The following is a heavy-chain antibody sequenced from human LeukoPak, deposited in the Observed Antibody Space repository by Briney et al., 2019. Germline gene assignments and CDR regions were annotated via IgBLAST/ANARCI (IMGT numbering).Heavy chain of an antibody. CDR1: GGSISSYY. J-gene: IGHJ3*02. V-gene: IGHV4-59*08. CDR2: IHYSGST. D-gene: IGHD5-24*01. CDR3: ARRNGYSLDAFDI. Sequence: PSETLSLTCTVSGGSISSYYWNWIRQPPGKGLEWIGYIHYSGSTNYNPSLKSRVTILVDTSKNQFSLKLSPVTAADTAVYYCARRNGYSLDAFDIWGQGTMVTVSS.